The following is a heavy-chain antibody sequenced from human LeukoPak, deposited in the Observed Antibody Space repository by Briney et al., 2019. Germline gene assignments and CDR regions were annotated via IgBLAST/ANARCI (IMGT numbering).Heavy chain of an antibody. J-gene: IGHJ4*02. CDR1: GFTFSNYL. Sequence: GGSLRLSCAASGFTFSNYLIPWVRQIPGKGLEWVALVSKDGINKYYADSVRGRFSISRDSSKNALFLEMDSLRPEDTAVYFCARDGGTIPNVVNDFFDYWGPGTLVTVSS. V-gene: IGHV3-30-3*01. CDR2: VSKDGINK. D-gene: IGHD2-21*01. CDR3: ARDGGTIPNVVNDFFDY.